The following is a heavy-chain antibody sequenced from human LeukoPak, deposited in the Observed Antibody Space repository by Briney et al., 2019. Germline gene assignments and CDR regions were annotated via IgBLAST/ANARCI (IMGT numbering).Heavy chain of an antibody. Sequence: GGSLRLSCEVSGFSFSMYWMHWVRQAPGKGLVWVAGINTDGSSTTYVESVKGRFTISRDNAKNMLYLQMNSLRDEDTAVYYCAKSSLAGGYYFDYWGQGTLVTVSP. CDR2: INTDGSST. J-gene: IGHJ4*02. D-gene: IGHD6-6*01. CDR1: GFSFSMYW. CDR3: AKSSLAGGYYFDY. V-gene: IGHV3-74*03.